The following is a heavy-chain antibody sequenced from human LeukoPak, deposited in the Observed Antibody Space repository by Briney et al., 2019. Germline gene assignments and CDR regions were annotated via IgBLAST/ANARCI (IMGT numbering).Heavy chain of an antibody. CDR2: MNPNSGNK. J-gene: IGHJ6*02. CDR1: GYTFTSYD. CDR3: ARLPTYYDFWSGLKKYYYYGMDV. Sequence: ASVKVSCKASGYTFTSYDINWVRQATGQGLEWMGWMNPNSGNKGYAQKFQGRVTMTRNTSISTAYMELSSLRSEDTAVYYCARLPTYYDFWSGLKKYYYYGMDVWGQGTTVTVAS. D-gene: IGHD3-3*01. V-gene: IGHV1-8*01.